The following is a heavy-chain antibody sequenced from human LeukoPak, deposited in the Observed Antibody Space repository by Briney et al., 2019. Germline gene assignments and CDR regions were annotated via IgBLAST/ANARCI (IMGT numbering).Heavy chain of an antibody. V-gene: IGHV4-34*01. CDR2: INDSGSA. CDR3: ARGRLPGYSSTWYI. J-gene: IGHJ4*02. CDR1: SGSFSTYY. Sequence: SETLSLTCAVYSGSFSTYYWTWIRQPPGKGLEWIGEINDSGSANYNPSLKSRVTISVDTSKNQFSLRLSSVTAADTAVYFCARGRLPGYSSTWYIGGQGTRVTVSS. D-gene: IGHD6-13*01.